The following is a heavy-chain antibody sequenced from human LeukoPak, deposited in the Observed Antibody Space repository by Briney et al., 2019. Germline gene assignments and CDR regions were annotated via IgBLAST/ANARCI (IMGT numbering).Heavy chain of an antibody. Sequence: PSETLSLTCTVSGGSISSGDYYWSWIRQPPGKGLEWIGYIYYSGSTYYNPSLKSRVTISVDTSKNQFSLKLSSVTAADTAVYYCARDEGRYCSGGSCYGTFDYWGQGTLVTVSS. CDR3: ARDEGRYCSGGSCYGTFDY. V-gene: IGHV4-30-4*08. D-gene: IGHD2-15*01. CDR2: IYYSGST. CDR1: GGSISSGDYY. J-gene: IGHJ4*02.